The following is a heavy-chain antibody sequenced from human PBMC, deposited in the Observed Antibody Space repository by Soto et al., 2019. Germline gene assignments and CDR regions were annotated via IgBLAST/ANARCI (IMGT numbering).Heavy chain of an antibody. CDR3: ARHEGWTGPDQ. D-gene: IGHD2-8*02. CDR1: GASIGSGGW. Sequence: SETLSLTCAVSGASIGSGGWWSWVRQPPGKGLEWIAEIFHDGNTNYSPSLKSRVTISVDKSQNQFSLNVYSVTAADTAVYYCARHEGWTGPDQWGQGTLVTVPQ. V-gene: IGHV4-4*02. J-gene: IGHJ5*02. CDR2: IFHDGNT.